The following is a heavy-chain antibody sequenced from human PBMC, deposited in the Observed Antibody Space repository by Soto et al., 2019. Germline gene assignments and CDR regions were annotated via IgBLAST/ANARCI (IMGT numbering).Heavy chain of an antibody. D-gene: IGHD4-17*01. J-gene: IGHJ4*02. CDR1: GFTFSSYA. Sequence: QVQLVESGGGVVQPGRSLRLSCAASGFTFSSYAMHWVRQAPGKGLEWVAVISYDGSNKYYADSVKGRFTISRDNSKNTLYLQMNSLRAEDTAVYYCARDPWPTVTTSHFDYWGQGTLVTVSS. V-gene: IGHV3-30-3*01. CDR3: ARDPWPTVTTSHFDY. CDR2: ISYDGSNK.